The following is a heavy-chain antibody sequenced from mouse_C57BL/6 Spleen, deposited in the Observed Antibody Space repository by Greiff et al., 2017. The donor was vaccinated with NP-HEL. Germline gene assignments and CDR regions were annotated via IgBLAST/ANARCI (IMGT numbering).Heavy chain of an antibody. J-gene: IGHJ3*01. V-gene: IGHV1-42*01. Sequence: EVKLQESGPELVKPGASVKISCKASGYSFTGYYMNWVKQSPEKSLEWIGEINPSTGGTTYNQKFKAKATLTVDKSSSTAYMQLKSLTSEDSAVYYCARKLRGFAYWGQGTLVTVSA. CDR1: GYSFTGYY. CDR3: ARKLRGFAY. CDR2: INPSTGGT.